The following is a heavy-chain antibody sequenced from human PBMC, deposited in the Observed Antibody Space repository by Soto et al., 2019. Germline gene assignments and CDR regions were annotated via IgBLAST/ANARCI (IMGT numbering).Heavy chain of an antibody. D-gene: IGHD5-12*01. J-gene: IGHJ4*02. Sequence: QVQLVQSGAEVKKPGASVKVSCKASGYTFSNYNIHWVRQAPGQRLEWMGWINGGNGNTKYSQKFQGRVTITRDTSATTAYMEVSGLRSEDTAVYFCARDPSIVATPLDCWGQGTLVTVSS. CDR1: GYTFSNYN. CDR2: INGGNGNT. CDR3: ARDPSIVATPLDC. V-gene: IGHV1-3*01.